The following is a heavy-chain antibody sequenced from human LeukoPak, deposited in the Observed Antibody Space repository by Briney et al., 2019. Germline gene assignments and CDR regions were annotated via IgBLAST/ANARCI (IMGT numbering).Heavy chain of an antibody. CDR1: VGTFSSYT. V-gene: IGHV1-69*02. CDR2: IIPILVIA. CDR3: ARQPRITIFWLVIQNWFDP. D-gene: IGHD3-9*01. Sequence: ASVKVSSKASVGTFSSYTISWVRQAPGQGLEWMGRIIPILVIANYAQKFQGRVTITADKSTSTAYMELSSLRSEDTAVYYCARQPRITIFWLVIQNWFDPWGQGTLVTVSS. J-gene: IGHJ5*02.